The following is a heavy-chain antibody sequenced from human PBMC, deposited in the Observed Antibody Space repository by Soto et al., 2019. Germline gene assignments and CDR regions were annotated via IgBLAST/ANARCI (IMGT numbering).Heavy chain of an antibody. Sequence: GASVKVSCKASGGTFSSYTISWVRQAPGQGLEWMGRIIPILGIANYAQKFQGRVTITADKSTSTAYMELSSLRSEDTAVYYCASGSRGLRVTTGFDYWGQGTLVTVSS. J-gene: IGHJ4*02. D-gene: IGHD5-12*01. V-gene: IGHV1-69*02. CDR1: GGTFSSYT. CDR2: IIPILGIA. CDR3: ASGSRGLRVTTGFDY.